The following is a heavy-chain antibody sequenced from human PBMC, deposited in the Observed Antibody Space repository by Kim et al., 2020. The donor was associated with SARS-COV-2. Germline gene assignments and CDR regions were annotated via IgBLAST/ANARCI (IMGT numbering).Heavy chain of an antibody. CDR1: GFMFNIFS. V-gene: IGHV3-23*01. Sequence: LSLTCAASGFMFNIFSMGWVRQAPGKGLECVSAITGSGSTYYADSVRGRFTISRDNSKNILYLQMNSLRAEDTALYYCARRVEGAFNFWGQGTVVTV. CDR2: ITGSGST. J-gene: IGHJ3*01. CDR3: ARRVEGAFNF.